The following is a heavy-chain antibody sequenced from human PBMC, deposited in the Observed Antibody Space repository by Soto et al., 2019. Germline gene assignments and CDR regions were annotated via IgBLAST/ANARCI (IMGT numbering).Heavy chain of an antibody. J-gene: IGHJ4*02. CDR2: ISGSGGST. D-gene: IGHD3-10*01. CDR1: GFTFSSYA. CDR3: ANRLWFGELSN. V-gene: IGHV3-23*01. Sequence: EVQLLESGGGLVQPGGSLRLSCAASGFTFSSYAMSWVRQAPGKGLEWVSAISGSGGSTYYADSVKGRFTIARDNSKNTLYLQMNSLRAEDTAVYYCANRLWFGELSNWGQGTLVTVSS.